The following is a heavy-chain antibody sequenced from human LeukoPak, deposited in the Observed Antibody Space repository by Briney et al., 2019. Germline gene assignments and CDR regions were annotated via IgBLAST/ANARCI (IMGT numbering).Heavy chain of an antibody. Sequence: ASVKVSCKVSGYTLTELSMHWVRQAPGQGLEWMGWISAYNGNTNYAQKLQGRVTMTTDTSTSTAYMELRSLRSDDTAVYYCARCSASITGPNRFDPWGQGTLVTVSS. CDR2: ISAYNGNT. CDR3: ARCSASITGPNRFDP. CDR1: GYTLTELS. V-gene: IGHV1-18*01. D-gene: IGHD1-20*01. J-gene: IGHJ5*02.